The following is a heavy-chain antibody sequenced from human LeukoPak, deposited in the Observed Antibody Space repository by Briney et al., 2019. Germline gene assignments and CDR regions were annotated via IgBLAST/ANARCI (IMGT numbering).Heavy chain of an antibody. CDR3: ARVWLNQEQQLVPNYYYYYMDV. V-gene: IGHV6-1*01. D-gene: IGHD6-13*01. Sequence: SQTLSLTCAISGDSVSSNSAAWNWIRQSPSRGLEWLGRTYYRSKWYNDYAVSVKSRITINPDTSKNQFSLQLNSVTPEDTAVYYCARVWLNQEQQLVPNYYYYYMDVWGKGTTVTVSS. J-gene: IGHJ6*03. CDR1: GDSVSSNSAA. CDR2: TYYRSKWYN.